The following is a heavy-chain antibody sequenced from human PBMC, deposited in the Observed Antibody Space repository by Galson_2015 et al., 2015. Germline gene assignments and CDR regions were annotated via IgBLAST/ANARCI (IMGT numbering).Heavy chain of an antibody. Sequence: SVKVSCKVSGYTLTELSMHWVRQAPGKGLEWMGGFDPEDGETIYAQKFQGRVTMTEDTSTDTAYMELSSLRSEDTAVYYCATTTGYYYYYMDVWGKGTTVTVSS. CDR3: ATTTGYYYYYMDV. CDR1: GYTLTELS. D-gene: IGHD4-17*01. CDR2: FDPEDGET. V-gene: IGHV1-24*01. J-gene: IGHJ6*03.